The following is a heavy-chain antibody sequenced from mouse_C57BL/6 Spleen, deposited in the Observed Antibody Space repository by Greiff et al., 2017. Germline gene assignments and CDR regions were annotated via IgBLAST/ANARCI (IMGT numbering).Heavy chain of an antibody. CDR3: ARRGTTVVAHFDY. V-gene: IGHV14-2*01. J-gene: IGHJ2*01. D-gene: IGHD1-1*01. Sequence: VQLQQSGAELVKPGASVKLSCTASGFNIKDYYMHWVKQRTEQGLEWIGRIDPEDGEPKYAPKFQGQATIAADTSSNTAYLQLSSLTSEDTAVYYCARRGTTVVAHFDYWGQGTTRTVSS. CDR2: IDPEDGEP. CDR1: GFNIKDYY.